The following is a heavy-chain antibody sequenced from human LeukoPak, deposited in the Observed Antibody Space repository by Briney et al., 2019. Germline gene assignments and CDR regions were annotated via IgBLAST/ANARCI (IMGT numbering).Heavy chain of an antibody. CDR1: GGSFSGYY. CDR3: ARAGPDSSGYSFDY. CDR2: INHSGST. V-gene: IGHV4-34*01. D-gene: IGHD3-22*01. Sequence: SETLSPTCAVYGGSFSGYYWSWIRQPPGKGLEWIGEINHSGSTNYNPSLKSRVTISVDTSKNQFSLKLSSVTAADTAVYYCARAGPDSSGYSFDYWGQGTLVTVSS. J-gene: IGHJ4*02.